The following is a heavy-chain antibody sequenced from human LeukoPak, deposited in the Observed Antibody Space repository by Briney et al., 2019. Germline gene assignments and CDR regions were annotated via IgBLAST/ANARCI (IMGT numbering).Heavy chain of an antibody. V-gene: IGHV3-30*04. J-gene: IGHJ2*01. CDR2: ISYDGSSK. Sequence: PGRSLRLSCAAFGFTFSSYAMHWVRQAPGKGLEWVAVISYDGSSKYYADSVKGRFTISRDNSKNTLYLQMNSLRAEDTAVYYCAKGSGWPDWYFDLWGRGTLVTVSS. CDR1: GFTFSSYA. D-gene: IGHD6-19*01. CDR3: AKGSGWPDWYFDL.